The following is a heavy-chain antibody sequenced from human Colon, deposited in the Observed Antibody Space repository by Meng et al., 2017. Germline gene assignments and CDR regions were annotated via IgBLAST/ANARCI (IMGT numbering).Heavy chain of an antibody. CDR1: GFNFRELG. Sequence: RGQSGGGVVQRGTSLRRSCSASGFNFRELGLHWVRQAPGEGLEWVASITSSSNYIHYSDSVKGRFTVSRDNARNSSYLQMDSLRAEDTAVYYCARVGTARPFDYWGQGTLVTVSS. CDR3: ARVGTARPFDY. V-gene: IGHV3-21*01. CDR2: ITSSSNYI. D-gene: IGHD1-1*01. J-gene: IGHJ4*02.